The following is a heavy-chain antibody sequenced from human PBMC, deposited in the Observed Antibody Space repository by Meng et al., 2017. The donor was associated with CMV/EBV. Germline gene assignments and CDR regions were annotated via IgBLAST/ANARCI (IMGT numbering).Heavy chain of an antibody. Sequence: SGPTLVKPTQTLTLTCTFSGFSLSTSGVGVGWIRQPPGKALEWLALIYWNDDKRYSPSLKSRLTITKDTSKNQVVLTMTNMDPVDTATYYCAHSRSDYYDSSGYYYFGYWGQGTLVTVLL. CDR2: IYWNDDK. V-gene: IGHV2-5*01. D-gene: IGHD3-22*01. CDR3: AHSRSDYYDSSGYYYFGY. J-gene: IGHJ4*02. CDR1: GFSLSTSGVG.